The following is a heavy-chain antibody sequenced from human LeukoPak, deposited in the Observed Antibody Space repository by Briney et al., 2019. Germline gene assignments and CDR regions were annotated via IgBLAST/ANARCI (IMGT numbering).Heavy chain of an antibody. CDR3: ARGIAAAAKQGGFDF. CDR1: GESISSYY. V-gene: IGHV4-4*07. CDR2: IYTTGST. D-gene: IGHD6-13*01. J-gene: IGHJ4*02. Sequence: PSETLSLTCTVSGESISSYYWSWIRQPAGKGLEWIGRIYTTGSTNYNPSLKSRVTMSVDTSKNHFSLRLSSVTAADTAVYYCARGIAAAAKQGGFDFWGQGTLDTVSS.